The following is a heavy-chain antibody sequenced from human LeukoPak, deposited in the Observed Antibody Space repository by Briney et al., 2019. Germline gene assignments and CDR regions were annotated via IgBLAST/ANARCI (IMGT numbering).Heavy chain of an antibody. J-gene: IGHJ4*02. CDR2: INHSGST. V-gene: IGHV4-34*01. D-gene: IGHD3-16*01. Sequence: PSETLSLTCAVYGGSFSGYYWSWIRQPPGKGLEWIGEINHSGSTNYNPSLKSRVIISVDTSKNQFSLKLSSVTAADTAVYYCARVWGVFDYWGQGTLVTVSS. CDR3: ARVWGVFDY. CDR1: GGSFSGYY.